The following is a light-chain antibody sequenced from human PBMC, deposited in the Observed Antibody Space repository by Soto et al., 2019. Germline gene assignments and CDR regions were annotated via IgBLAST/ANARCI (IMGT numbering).Light chain of an antibody. Sequence: DIQMTQSPSTLSASVGDRLTITCRASQSVSTASAWWQQKPGKAPKLLIYTISILKSGVPSRFSAGGSGTEFTLTVSSLQPDDFATYYCQQYYRYPPTFGGGTKVEIK. CDR2: TIS. V-gene: IGKV1-5*03. J-gene: IGKJ4*01. CDR3: QQYYRYPPT. CDR1: QSVSTA.